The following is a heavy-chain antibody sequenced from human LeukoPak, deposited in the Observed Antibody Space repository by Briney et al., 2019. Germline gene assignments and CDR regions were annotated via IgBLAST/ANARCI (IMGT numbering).Heavy chain of an antibody. CDR3: ARAGEAVAGTFNWFDP. J-gene: IGHJ5*02. CDR1: GGSISSYY. Sequence: SETLSLTCTVSGGSISSYYWSWIRQPPGKGLEWIGRIYTSGSTNYNPSLKSRVTISVDTSKNQFSLKLSSVTAADTAVYYCARAGEAVAGTFNWFDPWGQGTLVTVSS. V-gene: IGHV4-4*08. D-gene: IGHD6-19*01. CDR2: IYTSGST.